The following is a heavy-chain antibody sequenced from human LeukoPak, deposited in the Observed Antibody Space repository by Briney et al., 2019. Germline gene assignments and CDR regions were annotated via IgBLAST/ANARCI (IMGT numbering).Heavy chain of an antibody. CDR1: GYSFTTFW. J-gene: IGHJ5*02. Sequence: GESLKISCKGSGYSFTTFWIGWVRQMPGTGLEWMGIIYPGDSDTRYSPSFQGQVTISADKSISTAYLQWSSLKASDTAMYYCARLVVPAATDWFDPWGQGTLVTVSS. V-gene: IGHV5-51*01. D-gene: IGHD2-2*01. CDR3: ARLVVPAATDWFDP. CDR2: IYPGDSDT.